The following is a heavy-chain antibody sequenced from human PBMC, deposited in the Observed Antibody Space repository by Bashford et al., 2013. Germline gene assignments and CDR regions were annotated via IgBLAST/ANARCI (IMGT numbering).Heavy chain of an antibody. Sequence: SETLSLTCAVYGGSFSGYHWTWIRQAPGKGLEWIGEIDHTGSTNYNPSLESRVAISVDTSKNQFSLKVHSLTAADTAVYYCARLVVLVFPNWYFDSWGQGTLVTVSS. CDR1: GGSFSGYH. CDR2: IDHTGST. V-gene: IGHV4-34*01. CDR3: ARLVVLVFPNWYFDS. D-gene: IGHD1-1*01. J-gene: IGHJ4*02.